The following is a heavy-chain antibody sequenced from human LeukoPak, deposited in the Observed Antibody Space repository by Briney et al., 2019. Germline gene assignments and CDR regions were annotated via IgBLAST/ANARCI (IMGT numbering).Heavy chain of an antibody. CDR2: ISSSSSTI. Sequence: GGSLRLSCAASGFTFSSYSMNWVRQAPGKGLEWVSYISSSSSTIYYADSVKGRFTISRDNAKNSLYLQMNSLRAEDTAVYYCARDRAAGAYPWYFDYWGQGTLVTVSS. V-gene: IGHV3-48*01. D-gene: IGHD3-16*01. J-gene: IGHJ4*02. CDR3: ARDRAAGAYPWYFDY. CDR1: GFTFSSYS.